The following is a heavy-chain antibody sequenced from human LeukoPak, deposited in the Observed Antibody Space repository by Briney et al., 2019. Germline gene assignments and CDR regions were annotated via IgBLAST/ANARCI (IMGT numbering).Heavy chain of an antibody. J-gene: IGHJ4*02. D-gene: IGHD3-22*01. V-gene: IGHV3-73*01. CDR3: TRHPNFYYDSSGYFY. CDR2: IRSKANSYAT. Sequence: GGSLRLSCAASGFTFSGSAMHWVRQASGKGLERVGRIRSKANSYATAYAASVKCRFTIFRYDSKNTAYLQMNSLKTEDTAVYYCTRHPNFYYDSSGYFYWGQGTLVTVSS. CDR1: GFTFSGSA.